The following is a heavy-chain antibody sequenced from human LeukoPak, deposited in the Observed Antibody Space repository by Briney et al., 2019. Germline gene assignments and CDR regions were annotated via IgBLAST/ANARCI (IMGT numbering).Heavy chain of an antibody. CDR2: ISGSGGST. D-gene: IGHD5-18*01. V-gene: IGHV3-23*01. Sequence: GGSPRLSCAASGFTFSSYAMSWVRQAPGEGLEWVSAISGSGGSTYYADSVKGRFTISRDNSKNTLYLQMNSLRAEDTAVYYCAKLEGYSYGFPDAFDIWGQGTMVTISS. CDR3: AKLEGYSYGFPDAFDI. CDR1: GFTFSSYA. J-gene: IGHJ3*02.